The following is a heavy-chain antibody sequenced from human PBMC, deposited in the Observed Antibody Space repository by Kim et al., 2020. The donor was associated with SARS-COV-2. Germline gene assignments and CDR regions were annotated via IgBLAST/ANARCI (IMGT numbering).Heavy chain of an antibody. V-gene: IGHV1-8*01. Sequence: ASVKVSCQASGYTFSRYEINWVRQAAGQGLEWLGWMSPEGGDTGYAQKFQGRVTMTRNASTNTAYMDLSGLTYEDTAVYYCVRGEWVGDRDYWGQGSLVTVSS. D-gene: IGHD1-26*01. J-gene: IGHJ4*02. CDR2: MSPEGGDT. CDR1: GYTFSRYE. CDR3: VRGEWVGDRDY.